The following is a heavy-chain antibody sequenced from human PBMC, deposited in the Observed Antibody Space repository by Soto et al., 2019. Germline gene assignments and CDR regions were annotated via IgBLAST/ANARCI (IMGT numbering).Heavy chain of an antibody. CDR1: GGSISSGDYY. CDR3: ASLTGYDRIKFDY. V-gene: IGHV4-30-4*01. D-gene: IGHD5-18*01. J-gene: IGHJ4*02. Sequence: SETLSLTCTVSGGSISSGDYYWSWIRQPPGKGLEWIGYIYYSGSTYYNPSLKSRFTISVDTSKNQFSLKLSSVTAADTAVYYCASLTGYDRIKFDYWGQGTLVTVSS. CDR2: IYYSGST.